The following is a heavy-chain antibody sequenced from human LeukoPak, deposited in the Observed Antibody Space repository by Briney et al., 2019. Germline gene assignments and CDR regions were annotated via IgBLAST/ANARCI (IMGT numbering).Heavy chain of an antibody. CDR2: IKQDGSEK. CDR1: GFTFSNAW. J-gene: IGHJ3*02. CDR3: ARASDYYDSSGYYYNDAFDI. Sequence: GGSLRLSCAASGFTFSNAWMSWVRQAPGKGLEWVANIKQDGSEKYYVDSVKGRFTISRDNAKNSLYLQMNSLRAEDTAVYYCARASDYYDSSGYYYNDAFDIWGQGTMVTVSS. V-gene: IGHV3-7*01. D-gene: IGHD3-22*01.